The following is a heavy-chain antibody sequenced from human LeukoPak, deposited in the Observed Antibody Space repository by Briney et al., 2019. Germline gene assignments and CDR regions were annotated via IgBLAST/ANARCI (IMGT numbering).Heavy chain of an antibody. CDR3: ARMGRYFDWLLPDY. CDR1: GGSISSYY. Sequence: SETLSLTXTVSGGSISSYYWSRIRQPPGKGLEWIGYIYYSGSANYNPSLKSRVTISVDTSKNQFSLKLSSVTAADTAVYYCARMGRYFDWLLPDYWGQGTLVTVSS. V-gene: IGHV4-59*01. CDR2: IYYSGSA. J-gene: IGHJ4*02. D-gene: IGHD3-9*01.